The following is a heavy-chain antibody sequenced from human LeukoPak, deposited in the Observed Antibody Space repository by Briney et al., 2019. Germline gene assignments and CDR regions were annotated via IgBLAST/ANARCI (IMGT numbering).Heavy chain of an antibody. CDR2: IYYSGST. CDR1: GGSISSGDYY. D-gene: IGHD2-2*01. J-gene: IGHJ5*02. V-gene: IGHV4-30-4*01. CDR3: ASRQTRSVRRFDP. Sequence: SETLSLTCTVSGGSISSGDYYWSWIRQPPGKGLEWIGYIYYSGSTYYNPSLKSRVTISVDTSKNQFSLKLSSVTAADTAVYYCASRQTRSVRRFDPWGQGTLVTVSS.